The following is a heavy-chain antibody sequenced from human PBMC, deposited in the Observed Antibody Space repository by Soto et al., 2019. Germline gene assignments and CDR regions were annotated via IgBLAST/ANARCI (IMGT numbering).Heavy chain of an antibody. J-gene: IGHJ3*02. Sequence: QVQLQESGPGLVKPSGTLSLTCAVSGGSISSSNWWSWVRQPPGKGLAWIGEIYHSGSTNYNPSLKSRVTISVVKSKNQSSLKLSSVTTADTAVYYCARFMTTVTNLAFDIWGQGTMVTVSS. D-gene: IGHD4-17*01. CDR3: ARFMTTVTNLAFDI. V-gene: IGHV4-4*02. CDR1: GGSISSSNW. CDR2: IYHSGST.